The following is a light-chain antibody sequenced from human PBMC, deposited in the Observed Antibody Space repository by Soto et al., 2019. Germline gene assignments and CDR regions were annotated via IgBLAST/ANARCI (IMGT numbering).Light chain of an antibody. CDR3: QQLNSYPCT. CDR2: AAS. V-gene: IGKV1-9*01. CDR1: QGISSY. J-gene: IGKJ1*01. Sequence: DIQLTQSPSFLSASVGDRVTITCRASQGISSYLAWYQQKPGKAPKLLIYAASTLQSGVPSRFSGSGSGTEFTLTISSLQPEDFATYYCQQLNSYPCTFGQGTNVEIK.